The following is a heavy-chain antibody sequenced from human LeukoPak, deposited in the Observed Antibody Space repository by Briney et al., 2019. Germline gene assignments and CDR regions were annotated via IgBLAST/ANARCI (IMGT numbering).Heavy chain of an antibody. V-gene: IGHV3-23*01. J-gene: IGHJ4*02. Sequence: GGSLRLSCAASGFTFSSYTMNWVRQALGQGLEWVSTISDPHSGSETHYADSVKGRFTISRDDSKNTLYLQMNSLRAEDTAVYYCAREGAGYSSGWSDYWGQGTLVTVSS. CDR2: ISDPHSGSET. CDR3: AREGAGYSSGWSDY. D-gene: IGHD6-19*01. CDR1: GFTFSSYT.